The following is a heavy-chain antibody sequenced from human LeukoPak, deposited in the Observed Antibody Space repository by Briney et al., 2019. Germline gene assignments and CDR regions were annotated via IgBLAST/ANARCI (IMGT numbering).Heavy chain of an antibody. CDR3: ARQAVARPFAL. CDR1: GFTFSSYS. J-gene: IGHJ3*01. Sequence: GGSLRLSCAASGFTFSSYSMNWVRQGPGKGLEWVSSISSSSAYIFYSDSVKGRFTISRDNAQSSLYLQMNSLRAEDTAVYYCARQAVARPFALWGQGTMVAVSS. CDR2: ISSSSAYI. V-gene: IGHV3-21*06.